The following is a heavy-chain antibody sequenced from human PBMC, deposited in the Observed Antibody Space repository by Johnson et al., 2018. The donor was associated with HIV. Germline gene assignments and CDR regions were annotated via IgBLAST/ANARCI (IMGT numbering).Heavy chain of an antibody. J-gene: IGHJ3*02. CDR3: AKGDYHDSSGYYFAAVSPFDI. V-gene: IGHV3-9*01. CDR1: GFTFEDYA. Sequence: VQLVESGGVVVQPGGSLRLSCVASGFTFEDYAMHWVRQAPGKGLEWVSGISWNSGSIGYADSVKGRFTISRDNAKNSLYLQMDSLRAEDTALYFCAKGDYHDSSGYYFAAVSPFDIWGQGTMVTVSS. CDR2: ISWNSGSI. D-gene: IGHD3-22*01.